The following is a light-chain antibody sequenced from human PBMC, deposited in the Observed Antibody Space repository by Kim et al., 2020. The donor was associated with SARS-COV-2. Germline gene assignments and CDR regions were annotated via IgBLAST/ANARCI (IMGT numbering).Light chain of an antibody. J-gene: IGLJ2*01. CDR1: KLGDKY. V-gene: IGLV3-1*01. Sequence: VSPGQTASVACSGHKLGDKYACWYQQKPGQSPVVVIYQNSKWPSGIPERFSGSNSGNIATLTISGTQTFDEADYYCQAWDSTTVVFGGGTQLTVL. CDR2: QNS. CDR3: QAWDSTTVV.